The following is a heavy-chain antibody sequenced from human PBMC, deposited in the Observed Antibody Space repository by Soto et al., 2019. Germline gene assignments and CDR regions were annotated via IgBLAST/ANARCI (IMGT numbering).Heavy chain of an antibody. V-gene: IGHV4-59*01. D-gene: IGHD3-10*01. CDR2: IYYSGST. CDR3: ARAMVRGPEDYYYYYMDV. CDR1: GGSISSYY. J-gene: IGHJ6*03. Sequence: SETLSLTCTVSGGSISSYYWSWIRQPPGKGLEWIGYIYYSGSTNYNPSLKSRVTISVDTSKNQFSLKLSSVTAADTAVYYCARAMVRGPEDYYYYYMDVWGKGTTVTVSS.